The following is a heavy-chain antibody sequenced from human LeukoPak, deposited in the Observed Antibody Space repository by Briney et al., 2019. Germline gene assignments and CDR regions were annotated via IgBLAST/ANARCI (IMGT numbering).Heavy chain of an antibody. Sequence: GGSLRPSCAASGFTFSRYGVHWVRQAPGKGLEWVAFIRYDGSKKYYADSVKGRFTISRDNSKNTLYVQMNSLRAEDTAVYYCAKNLYYDSRGPIGYWGQGTLVTVSS. CDR1: GFTFSRYG. CDR3: AKNLYYDSRGPIGY. D-gene: IGHD3-22*01. CDR2: IRYDGSKK. J-gene: IGHJ4*02. V-gene: IGHV3-30*02.